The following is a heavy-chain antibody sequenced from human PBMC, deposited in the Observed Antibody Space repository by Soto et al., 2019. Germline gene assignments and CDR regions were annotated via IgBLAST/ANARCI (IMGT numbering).Heavy chain of an antibody. J-gene: IGHJ6*02. CDR3: ARALVGATPRLYYYGMDV. CDR2: IIPIFGTA. V-gene: IGHV1-69*01. D-gene: IGHD1-26*01. CDR1: GGTFSSYA. Sequence: QVQLVQSGAEVKKPGSSVKVSCKASGGTFSSYAISWVRQAPGQGLEWMGGIIPIFGTANYAQKFQGRVTITADESTSTADMELSSLRSEDTAVYYCARALVGATPRLYYYGMDVWGQETTVTVSS.